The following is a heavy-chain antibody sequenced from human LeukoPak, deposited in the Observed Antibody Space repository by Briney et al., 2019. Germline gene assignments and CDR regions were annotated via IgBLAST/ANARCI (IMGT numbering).Heavy chain of an antibody. CDR1: GGSISSGGYS. J-gene: IGHJ5*02. CDR3: ARRAFMPPPTHQRRGPRASNWFDP. CDR2: IYHSGST. Sequence: ESSQTLSLTCAVSGGSISSGGYSWSWIRQPPGKGLEWIGYIYHSGSTYYNPSLKSRVTISVDRSGNQFSLKLSSVTAADTAVYYCARRAFMPPPTHQRRGPRASNWFDPWGQGTLVTVSS. D-gene: IGHD2-2*01. V-gene: IGHV4-30-2*01.